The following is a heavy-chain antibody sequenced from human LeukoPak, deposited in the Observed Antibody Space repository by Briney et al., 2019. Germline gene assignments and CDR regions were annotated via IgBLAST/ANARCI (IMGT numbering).Heavy chain of an antibody. CDR2: IYSGGTT. Sequence: PGGSLRLSCAASGFTVSSNFMSWVRQAPGKGLEWVSVIYSGGTTYYADSVGGRFTISRDNSKNTLYLQMNSLRAEDTAVYYCARDGYGYNYMDVWGKGTTVTVSS. CDR1: GFTVSSNF. D-gene: IGHD1-1*01. CDR3: ARDGYGYNYMDV. V-gene: IGHV3-53*01. J-gene: IGHJ6*03.